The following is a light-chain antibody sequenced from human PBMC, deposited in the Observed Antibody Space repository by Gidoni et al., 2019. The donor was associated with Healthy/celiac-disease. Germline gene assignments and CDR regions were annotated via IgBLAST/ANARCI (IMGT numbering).Light chain of an antibody. CDR3: CSYAGSSTWV. CDR2: EVM. V-gene: IGLV2-23*02. CDR1: SSDVGSYNL. J-gene: IGLJ3*02. Sequence: QSALTQPASVSGSPGQSITISCTGTSSDVGSYNLVSWYQQHTGKAPKLMIYEVMKRPSGVSNRFSGSKSGNTASLTIAGLQAEDEADYYCCSYAGSSTWVFGGGTKLTVL.